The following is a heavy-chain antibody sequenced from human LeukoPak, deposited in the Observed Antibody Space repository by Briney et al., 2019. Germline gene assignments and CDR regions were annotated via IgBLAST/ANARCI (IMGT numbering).Heavy chain of an antibody. V-gene: IGHV5-51*07. Sequence: GESLKISCKGSGYSFTNYWIGWVHQMPGKGLEWMGIIYPGDSDTRYSPSFQGQVTISADKSITTAYLQWSSLKASDTAMYYCARLLNYDDLDYWGQGTLVTVSS. J-gene: IGHJ4*02. D-gene: IGHD3-22*01. CDR3: ARLLNYDDLDY. CDR1: GYSFTNYW. CDR2: IYPGDSDT.